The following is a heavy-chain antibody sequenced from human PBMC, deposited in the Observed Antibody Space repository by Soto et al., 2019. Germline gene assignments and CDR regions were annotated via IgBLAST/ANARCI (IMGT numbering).Heavy chain of an antibody. CDR3: ASSNGSGSDYYYYGMDV. CDR1: GYSFTSYW. J-gene: IGHJ6*02. V-gene: IGHV5-10-1*01. Sequence: GESLKISCKGSGYSFTSYWISWVRQMPGKGLEWMGRIDPSDSYTNYSPSFQGHVTISADKSISTAYLQWSSLKASDTAMYYCASSNGSGSDYYYYGMDVWGQGTTVSVSS. D-gene: IGHD3-10*01. CDR2: IDPSDSYT.